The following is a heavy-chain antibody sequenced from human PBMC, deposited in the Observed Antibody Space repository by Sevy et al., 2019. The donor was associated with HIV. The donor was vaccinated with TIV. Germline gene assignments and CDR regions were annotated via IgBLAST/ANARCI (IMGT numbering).Heavy chain of an antibody. V-gene: IGHV3-30*02. CDR3: AKNTAAAGVGGFDY. D-gene: IGHD6-13*01. CDR2: IGFDGGDK. CDR1: GFTFNYYG. J-gene: IGHJ4*01. Sequence: GGSLRLSCAASGFTFNYYGVHWVRQAPGKGLEWVAFIGFDGGDKNYADSVKGRFTISRDNSQNTMYMQMNSLRPDDTAVYYCAKNTAAAGVGGFDYWGHGTLVTVSS.